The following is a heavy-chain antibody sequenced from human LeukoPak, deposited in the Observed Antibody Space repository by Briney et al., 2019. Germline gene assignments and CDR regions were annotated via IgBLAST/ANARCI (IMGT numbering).Heavy chain of an antibody. D-gene: IGHD5-24*01. Sequence: PSETLSLTCTVSGGAISSYYWTWIRQPAGKGLEWIGRIYSSGSTNHNPSLKSRVTMSVDTSKNQFSLKLSSVTAADTAVYYCARGPEMATTYFDYWGQGILVTVSS. CDR3: ARGPEMATTYFDY. V-gene: IGHV4-4*07. CDR1: GGAISSYY. CDR2: IYSSGST. J-gene: IGHJ4*02.